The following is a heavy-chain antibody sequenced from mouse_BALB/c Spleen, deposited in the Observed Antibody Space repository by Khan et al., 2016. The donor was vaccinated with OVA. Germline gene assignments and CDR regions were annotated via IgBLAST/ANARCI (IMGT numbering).Heavy chain of an antibody. V-gene: IGHV1S41*01. CDR1: GYTITSYW. CDR3: ARENYYGRSCYAMDY. CDR2: NATGSSNA. J-gene: IGHJ4*01. D-gene: IGHD1-1*01. Sequence: DLVKPGASVKLSCKASGYTITSYWINWIKQRPGQGLVWIGRNATGSSNAYYNDTLKGKVTLTVDTSSSTAYIQLSSLSSEDYAVYFCARENYYGRSCYAMDYWGQGTSVTVSS.